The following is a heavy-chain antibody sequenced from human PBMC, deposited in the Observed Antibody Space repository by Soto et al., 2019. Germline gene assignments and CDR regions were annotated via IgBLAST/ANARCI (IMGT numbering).Heavy chain of an antibody. CDR1: GYTFSNYG. Sequence: ASVKVSCKASGYTFSNYGISWVRQAPGQGLEWTGWISGFNGATEYAQKFQGRVTMTADTSTSTAYMELRSLISDDTAVYYCARDGHMTTIGLDSWGQGALVTVSS. CDR2: ISGFNGAT. J-gene: IGHJ4*02. D-gene: IGHD4-4*01. CDR3: ARDGHMTTIGLDS. V-gene: IGHV1-18*01.